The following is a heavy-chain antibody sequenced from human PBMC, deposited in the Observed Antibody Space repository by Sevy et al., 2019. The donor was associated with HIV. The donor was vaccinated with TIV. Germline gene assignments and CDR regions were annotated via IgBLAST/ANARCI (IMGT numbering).Heavy chain of an antibody. CDR3: AKDLYYDNSLFDY. D-gene: IGHD3-22*01. CDR1: EFRLSNYA. J-gene: IGHJ4*02. V-gene: IGHV3-23*01. Sequence: GGSLRLSCVASEFRLSNYAMNWVRQAPGKGLEWVSGISGSGGSSYYADSVKGRFTISRDNSKNTLYLQMNSLRAEDTAMYYCAKDLYYDNSLFDYWGQGNLVTVSS. CDR2: ISGSGGSS.